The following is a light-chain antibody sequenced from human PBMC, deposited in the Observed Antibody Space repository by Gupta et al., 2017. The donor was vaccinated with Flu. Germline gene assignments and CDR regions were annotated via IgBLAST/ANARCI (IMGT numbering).Light chain of an antibody. CDR3: QQRSNRPPMT. Sequence: DIVLTQSPATLSLSPGERATLSCRASQSVSSYLAWYQQKPGQAPRLLIYDASNRATGIPARCIGSGSGTDFTLTISSREPEDFAVYYCQQRSNRPPMTFGQGTQLEIK. J-gene: IGKJ5*01. CDR1: QSVSSY. V-gene: IGKV3-11*01. CDR2: DAS.